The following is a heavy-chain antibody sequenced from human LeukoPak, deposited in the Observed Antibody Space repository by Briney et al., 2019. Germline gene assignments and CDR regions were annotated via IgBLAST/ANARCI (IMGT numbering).Heavy chain of an antibody. CDR3: ARHEDYGVDAFDI. CDR2: IYYSGST. D-gene: IGHD4-17*01. J-gene: IGHJ3*02. V-gene: IGHV4-31*03. CDR1: GGSISSGGYY. Sequence: SETLSLTCTVSGGSISSGGYYWSWIRQHPGKGLEWIGYIYYSGSTYYNPSLKSRVTISVDTSKNQFSLKLSSVTAADTAVYYCARHEDYGVDAFDIWGRGTMVTVSS.